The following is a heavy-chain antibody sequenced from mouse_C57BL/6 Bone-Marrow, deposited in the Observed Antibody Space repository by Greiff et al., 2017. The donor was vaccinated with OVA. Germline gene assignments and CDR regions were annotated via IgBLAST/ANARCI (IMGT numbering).Heavy chain of an antibody. CDR1: GFNIKDDY. V-gene: IGHV14-4*01. CDR3: YGNPYFDY. CDR2: IDPENGDT. D-gene: IGHD2-1*01. J-gene: IGHJ2*01. Sequence: VQLKESGAELVRPGASVKLSCTASGFNIKDDYMHWVKQRPEQGLEWIGWIDPENGDTEYASKFQGKATITADTSSNTAYLQLSSLTSDDTAVYYCYGNPYFDYWGQGTTLTVSS.